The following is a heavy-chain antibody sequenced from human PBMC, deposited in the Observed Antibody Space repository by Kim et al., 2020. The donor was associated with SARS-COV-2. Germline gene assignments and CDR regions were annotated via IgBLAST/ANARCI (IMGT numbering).Heavy chain of an antibody. J-gene: IGHJ4*02. CDR1: GGTFSSYA. Sequence: SVKVSCKASGGTFSSYAISWVRQAPGQGLEWMGGIIPIFGTANYAQKFQGRVTITADESTSTAYMELSSLRSEDTAVYYCARSGSADDFWSGRSPHDRGDYWGQGTLVTVSS. V-gene: IGHV1-69*13. CDR2: IIPIFGTA. D-gene: IGHD3-3*01. CDR3: ARSGSADDFWSGRSPHDRGDY.